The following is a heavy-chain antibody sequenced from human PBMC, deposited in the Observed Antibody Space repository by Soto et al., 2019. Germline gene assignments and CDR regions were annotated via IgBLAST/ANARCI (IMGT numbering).Heavy chain of an antibody. Sequence: QVQLVESGGGVVQPGRSMRLSCAACGFTFSSYAKHWVRQAPGKGLEWVAVISYDGSDKYYADSVKGRFTISRDNSKNTLYLQMNSLRADDTAVYYCARDSGYCSGGSCYPIYYYCGIDVWGQGTTVTVSS. V-gene: IGHV3-30-3*01. J-gene: IGHJ6*02. CDR3: ARDSGYCSGGSCYPIYYYCGIDV. D-gene: IGHD2-15*01. CDR2: ISYDGSDK. CDR1: GFTFSSYA.